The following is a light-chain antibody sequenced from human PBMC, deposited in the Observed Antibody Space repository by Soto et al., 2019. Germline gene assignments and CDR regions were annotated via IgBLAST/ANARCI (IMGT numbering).Light chain of an antibody. CDR2: DAS. V-gene: IGKV3-11*01. J-gene: IGKJ5*01. Sequence: EIVLTQSPGTLSLSPLERATLSFRASQSVSSYLAWYQQKPGQAPRLLIYDASNRATGIPARFSGSGSGTDFTLTISSLEPEDFAVYYCQQRTNWPTFGQGTRLEIK. CDR1: QSVSSY. CDR3: QQRTNWPT.